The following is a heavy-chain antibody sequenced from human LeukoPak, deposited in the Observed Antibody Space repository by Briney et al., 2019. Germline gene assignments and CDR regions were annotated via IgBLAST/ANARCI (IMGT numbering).Heavy chain of an antibody. J-gene: IGHJ3*02. Sequence: GGSLRLSCAASGFTFSSYAMSWVRQAPGKGLEWVSAISGSGGSTYYADSVKGRFTISRDNSKNTLYLQMNSLRAEDTAVYYCAKDLGITIFGVVQDAFDIWGQGTMVTVPS. V-gene: IGHV3-23*01. CDR1: GFTFSSYA. CDR2: ISGSGGST. D-gene: IGHD3-3*01. CDR3: AKDLGITIFGVVQDAFDI.